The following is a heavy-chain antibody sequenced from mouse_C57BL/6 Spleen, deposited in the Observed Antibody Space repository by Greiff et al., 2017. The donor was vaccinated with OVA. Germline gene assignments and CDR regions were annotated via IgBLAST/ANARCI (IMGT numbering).Heavy chain of an antibody. CDR3: AKIYYGNYEGYFDV. J-gene: IGHJ1*01. CDR2: ISYDGSN. V-gene: IGHV3-6*01. CDR1: GYSITSGYY. Sequence: ESGPGLVKPSQSLSLTCSVTGYSITSGYYWYWIRQFPGNKLEWMGYISYDGSNNYNPSLKNRSSITRETSKNQFFLKLNSVTTEDTATYYCAKIYYGNYEGYFDVWGPGTTVTVSS. D-gene: IGHD2-1*01.